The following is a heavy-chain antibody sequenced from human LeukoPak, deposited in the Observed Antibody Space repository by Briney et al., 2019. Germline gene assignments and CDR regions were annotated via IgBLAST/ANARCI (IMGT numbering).Heavy chain of an antibody. CDR3: ARRVAGESRAFDI. CDR1: GGSISSYY. V-gene: IGHV4-59*01. J-gene: IGHJ3*02. CDR2: IYYSGST. Sequence: PSETLSRTCTVSGGSISSYYWSWLRQPPGKGLEWIGYIYYSGSTNYNPSLKSRVTISLDTSKNQFSLKLSSLTAADTAVYYCARRVAGESRAFDIRGQGTMVTVSS. D-gene: IGHD3-10*01.